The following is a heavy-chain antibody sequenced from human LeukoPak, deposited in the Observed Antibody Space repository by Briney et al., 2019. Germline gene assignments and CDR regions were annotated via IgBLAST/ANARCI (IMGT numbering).Heavy chain of an antibody. CDR2: MNPNSGNT. J-gene: IGHJ4*02. D-gene: IGHD3-10*01. V-gene: IGHV1-8*03. Sequence: ASVKVSCKASGYTFTSYDINWVRQATGQGLEWMGWMNPNSGNTGYAQKFQGRVTITRNTSISTAYMELSSLRSEYTAVYYCARGGAPYGSGSYYNGLDYWGQGPLVTVSS. CDR1: GYTFTSYD. CDR3: ARGGAPYGSGSYYNGLDY.